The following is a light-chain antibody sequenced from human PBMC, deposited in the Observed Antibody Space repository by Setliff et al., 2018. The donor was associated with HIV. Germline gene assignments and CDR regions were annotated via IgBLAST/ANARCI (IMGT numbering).Light chain of an antibody. V-gene: IGKV3-20*01. J-gene: IGKJ1*01. CDR3: QQYGSSLRT. Sequence: IVLTQFPGTLSLSPGESATLSCKASQSLSSSYIAWYQQKPGQAPRLLIYGAGNRATGIPDRFSGSGSGTDFTLTINRLEPEDFAVYYCQQYGSSLRTFGQGTKV. CDR2: GAG. CDR1: QSLSSSY.